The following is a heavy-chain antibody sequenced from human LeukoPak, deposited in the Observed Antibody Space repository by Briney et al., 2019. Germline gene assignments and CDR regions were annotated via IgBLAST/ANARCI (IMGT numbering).Heavy chain of an antibody. CDR1: GYSISSGYY. CDR2: INHSGST. CDR3: ARNLGYSSLDC. J-gene: IGHJ4*02. Sequence: PSETLSLTCAVSGYSISSGYYWGWIRQPPGKGLEWIGSINHSGSTYYNPSLKSRVTISVDTSKNQFSLQLSSVTAADTAVYYCARNLGYSSLDCWGQGTLLTVSS. V-gene: IGHV4-38-2*01. D-gene: IGHD6-13*01.